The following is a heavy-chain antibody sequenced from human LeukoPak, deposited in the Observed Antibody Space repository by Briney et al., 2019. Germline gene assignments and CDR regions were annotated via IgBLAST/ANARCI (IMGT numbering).Heavy chain of an antibody. CDR2: IYYSGST. D-gene: IGHD4-17*01. CDR3: ARHLDYGPYYFDY. V-gene: IGHV4-59*08. CDR1: GGSISSYY. J-gene: IGHJ4*02. Sequence: SETLSLTCTVSGGSISSYYWSWIRQPPGKGLECIGYIYYSGSTNYNPSLKSRVTISVDTSKNQFSLKLSSVTAADTAVYYCARHLDYGPYYFDYWGQGTLVTVSS.